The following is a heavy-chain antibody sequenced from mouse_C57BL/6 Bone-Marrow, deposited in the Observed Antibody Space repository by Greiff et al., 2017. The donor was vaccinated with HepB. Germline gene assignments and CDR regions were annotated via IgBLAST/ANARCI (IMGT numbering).Heavy chain of an antibody. CDR2: IDPETGGT. V-gene: IGHV1-15*01. CDR1: GYTFTDYE. D-gene: IGHD2-3*01. J-gene: IGHJ3*01. Sequence: VQLQQSGAELVRPGASVTLSCKASGYTFTDYEMHWVKQTPVHGLEWIGAIDPETGGTAYNQKFKGKAILTADKSSSTAYMKLRSLTSEDSAVYYCTRGWLLRFAYWGQGTLVTVSA. CDR3: TRGWLLRFAY.